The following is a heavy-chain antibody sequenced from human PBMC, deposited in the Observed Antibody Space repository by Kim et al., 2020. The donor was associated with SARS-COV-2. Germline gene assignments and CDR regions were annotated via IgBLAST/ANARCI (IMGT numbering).Heavy chain of an antibody. D-gene: IGHD5-18*01. Sequence: TPFHPTLKSRVTKSVDTSKNQFSLGLSSVSAADTAVYYCARGDGYFNFDYWGQGTLVTVSS. CDR3: ARGDGYFNFDY. CDR2: T. J-gene: IGHJ4*02. V-gene: IGHV4-59*09.